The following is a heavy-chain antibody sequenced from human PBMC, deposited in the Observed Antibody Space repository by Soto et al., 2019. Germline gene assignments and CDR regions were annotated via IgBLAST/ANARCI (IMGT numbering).Heavy chain of an antibody. CDR2: IYYSGST. CDR1: GGSISSGSYY. J-gene: IGHJ5*01. CDR3: ARDVAVTPGWSFDS. D-gene: IGHD6-19*01. Sequence: SETLSLTCTVSGGSISSGSYYWGWIRQPPGKGLEWIGYIYYSGSTNYNPSLKSRVTISVDTSKNQFSLKLSSVTAADTAVYYCARDVAVTPGWSFDSWGQGTLVTVSS. V-gene: IGHV4-61*01.